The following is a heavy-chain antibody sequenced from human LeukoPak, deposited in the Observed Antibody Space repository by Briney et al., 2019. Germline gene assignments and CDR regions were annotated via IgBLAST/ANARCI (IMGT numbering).Heavy chain of an antibody. CDR1: GFTVSSNY. CDR3: ARDLDHGPPDY. Sequence: PGGSLRLSCAASGFTVSSNYMSWVRQAPGKGLEWVSVIYSGGSTYYADSVKGRFTISRDNAKNSLYLQMNSLRAEDTAVYYCARDLDHGPPDYWGQGTLATVSS. V-gene: IGHV3-66*01. J-gene: IGHJ4*02. D-gene: IGHD1-14*01. CDR2: IYSGGST.